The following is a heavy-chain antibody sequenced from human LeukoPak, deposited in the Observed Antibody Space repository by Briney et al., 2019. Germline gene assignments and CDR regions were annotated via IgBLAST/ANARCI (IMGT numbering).Heavy chain of an antibody. CDR2: IFYSGST. V-gene: IGHV4-30-4*01. J-gene: IGHJ4*02. CDR3: AKGGFYFDY. CDR1: NGSISSGDYY. Sequence: SQTLSLTCTVSNGSISSGDYYWSWIRQPPGKGLEWIGYIFYSGSTYYNPSLKSRVTISVDTSKNQFSLKLNSVTAADTAVYYCAKGGFYFDYWGQGTLVIVSS. D-gene: IGHD1-26*01.